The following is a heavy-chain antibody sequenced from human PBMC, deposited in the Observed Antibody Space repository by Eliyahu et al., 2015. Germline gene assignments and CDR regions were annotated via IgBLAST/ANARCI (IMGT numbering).Heavy chain of an antibody. J-gene: IGHJ6*02. V-gene: IGHV4-4*02. CDR2: IYHSGST. D-gene: IGHD2/OR15-2a*01. CDR1: GGSVSRDNW. CDR3: ARVAGTYSNYYGLDV. Sequence: QVRLQESGPGLVKPSGTLSLTCAVFGGSVSRDNWWSWVRQSPGKGLEWIGEIYHSGSTNYSPSFRSRVTISLEKSKNQISLTLTSVTAADTAMYYCARVAGTYSNYYGLDVWGQGTTVAVSS.